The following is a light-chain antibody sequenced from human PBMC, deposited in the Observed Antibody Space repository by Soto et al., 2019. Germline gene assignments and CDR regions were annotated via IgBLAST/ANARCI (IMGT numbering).Light chain of an antibody. J-gene: IGKJ1*01. CDR1: QSVSYY. Sequence: EIVLTQSPGTLSLSPGERATLSCRASQSVSYYLAWYQQKPGQAPRLLIYDASIRATGIPDRFSGSGSGTDFTLTISRLEPEDFAVYYCQQYGDSPRTFGQGTKVDIK. CDR3: QQYGDSPRT. CDR2: DAS. V-gene: IGKV3-20*01.